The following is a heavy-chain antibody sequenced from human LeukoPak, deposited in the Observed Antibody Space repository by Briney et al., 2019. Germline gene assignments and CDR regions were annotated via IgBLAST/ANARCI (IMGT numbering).Heavy chain of an antibody. V-gene: IGHV3-64*02. D-gene: IGHD6-13*01. CDR2: VSRKGDST. J-gene: IGHJ4*02. Sequence: PGGSLRLSCAAFGFTFSTYAMHWVRQAPGKGLEYVSGVSRKGDSTYYADSVKGRFTISRDNSKNTLYLQMGGLRAEDMAVYYCARQAAGVVYWGQGTLVTVS. CDR1: GFTFSTYA. CDR3: ARQAAGVVY.